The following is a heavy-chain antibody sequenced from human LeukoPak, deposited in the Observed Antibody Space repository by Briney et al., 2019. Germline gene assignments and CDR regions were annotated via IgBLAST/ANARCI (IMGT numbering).Heavy chain of an antibody. D-gene: IGHD6-13*01. CDR1: GFTVSSNY. Sequence: GGSLRLSCAASGFTVSSNYMSWVRQAPGKGLGWVSVIYGGGSTYYADSVKGRFTISRDNSKNTLYLQMNSLRAEDTAVYYCARARAGAGTFFFDYWGQGTLVTVSS. J-gene: IGHJ4*02. CDR3: ARARAGAGTFFFDY. CDR2: IYGGGST. V-gene: IGHV3-53*01.